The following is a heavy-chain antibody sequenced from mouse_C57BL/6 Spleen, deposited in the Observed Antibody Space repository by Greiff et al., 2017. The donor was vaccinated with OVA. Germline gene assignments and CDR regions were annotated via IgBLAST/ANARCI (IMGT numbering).Heavy chain of an antibody. D-gene: IGHD2-4*01. CDR3: ARSVYYDYAMDY. CDR1: GYAFSSSW. V-gene: IGHV1-82*01. CDR2: IYPGDGDT. J-gene: IGHJ4*01. Sequence: QVQLQQSGPELVKPGASVKISCKASGYAFSSSWMNWVKQRPGKGLEWIGRIYPGDGDTNYNGKFKGKATLTADKSSSTAYMQLSSLTSEDSAVYVCARSVYYDYAMDYWGQGTSVTVSS.